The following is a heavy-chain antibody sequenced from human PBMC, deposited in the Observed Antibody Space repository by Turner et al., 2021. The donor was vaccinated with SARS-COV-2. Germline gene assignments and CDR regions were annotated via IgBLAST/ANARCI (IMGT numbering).Heavy chain of an antibody. CDR1: GLTVSSNY. Sequence: EVQLVESGGGLVQPGGSLRLSCAASGLTVSSNYMSWVRQAPGKGLEWVSVIYSGGSTYYADSVKGSFTISRDNSKNTLYLQMNSLRAEDTAVYYCAREAAAGNFHGWFDPWGQGTLVTVSS. D-gene: IGHD6-13*01. V-gene: IGHV3-66*01. CDR3: AREAAAGNFHGWFDP. J-gene: IGHJ5*02. CDR2: IYSGGST.